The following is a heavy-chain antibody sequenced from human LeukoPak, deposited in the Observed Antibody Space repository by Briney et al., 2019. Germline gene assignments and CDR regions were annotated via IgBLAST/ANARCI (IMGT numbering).Heavy chain of an antibody. CDR1: GGSFSDYY. J-gene: IGHJ4*02. CDR3: ARLVSQTEPRFDS. D-gene: IGHD6-13*01. Sequence: SETLSLTCAVYGGSFSDYYWSWIRQTPGRGLEWTGEINHSESTYYNPSLKSRVTILVDTSKNQFSLKLNSVTAADTAVYYCARLVSQTEPRFDSWGQGNLVTVSS. V-gene: IGHV4-34*01. CDR2: INHSEST.